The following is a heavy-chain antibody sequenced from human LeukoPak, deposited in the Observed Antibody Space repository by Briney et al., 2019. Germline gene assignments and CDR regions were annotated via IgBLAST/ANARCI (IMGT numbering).Heavy chain of an antibody. CDR3: ARGPHPQTVYDSSGSLDP. CDR1: GFTFSSYG. V-gene: IGHV3-30*02. D-gene: IGHD3-22*01. CDR2: IRYDGSNK. J-gene: IGHJ5*02. Sequence: GGSLRLSCAASGFTFSSYGMHWVRQAPGKGLEWVAFIRYDGSNKYYADSVKGRFTISRDNSKNTLYLQMNSLRAEDTAVYYCARGPHPQTVYDSSGSLDPWGQGTLVTVSS.